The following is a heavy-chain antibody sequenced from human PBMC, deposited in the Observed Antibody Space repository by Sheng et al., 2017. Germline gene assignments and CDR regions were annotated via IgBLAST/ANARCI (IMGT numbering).Heavy chain of an antibody. CDR1: GFTFSTYS. V-gene: IGHV3-21*01. D-gene: IGHD3-22*01. Sequence: EVQLVESGGGLVKPGGSLRLSCAASGFTFSTYSMNWVRQAPGKGLEWVSSISSSSTYIYYADSVKGRFTISRDNAKNSLYLQMNSLRAEDTAVYYCARGPDITVTQYYFDYWGQGTLVTVSS. CDR3: ARGPDITVTQYYFDY. CDR2: ISSSSTYI. J-gene: IGHJ4*02.